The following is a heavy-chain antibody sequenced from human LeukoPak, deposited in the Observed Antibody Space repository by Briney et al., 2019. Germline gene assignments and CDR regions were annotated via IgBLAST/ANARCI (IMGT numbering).Heavy chain of an antibody. CDR3: ARRRFIFYDSSGPRGDWFDP. J-gene: IGHJ5*02. CDR2: IYPGDSDT. CDR1: GYSFTSYW. D-gene: IGHD3-22*01. Sequence: GESLKISCKGSGYSFTSYWIGWVRQMPGKGLEWMGIIYPGDSDTGYSPSFQGQVTISADKSISTAYLQWSSLKASDTAMYYCARRRFIFYDSSGPRGDWFDPWGQGTLVTVSS. V-gene: IGHV5-51*01.